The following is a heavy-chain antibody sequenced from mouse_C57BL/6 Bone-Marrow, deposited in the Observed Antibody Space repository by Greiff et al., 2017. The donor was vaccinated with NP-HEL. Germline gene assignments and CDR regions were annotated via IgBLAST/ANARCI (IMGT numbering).Heavy chain of an antibody. CDR1: GYTFTDYN. CDR3: ARAPYYSSGLAWFAY. CDR2: INPNNGGT. J-gene: IGHJ3*01. D-gene: IGHD1-1*01. Sequence: PALVHPWASVTMSCTASGYTFTDYNMHWVKQSHGKSLEWIGYINPNNGGTSYNQKFKGKATLTVNNSSSTAYMELRSLTSEASAVYYCARAPYYSSGLAWFAYWGQGTLVTVSA. V-gene: IGHV1-22*01.